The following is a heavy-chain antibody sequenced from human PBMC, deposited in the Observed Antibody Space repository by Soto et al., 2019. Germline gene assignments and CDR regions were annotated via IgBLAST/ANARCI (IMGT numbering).Heavy chain of an antibody. D-gene: IGHD2-2*01. V-gene: IGHV1-18*01. CDR1: GYPFISYG. Sequence: QDQLVQSGAELRKPGASVKVSCKASGYPFISYGFSWVRQAPGQGLEWLGWISAYNGDTKYEQKFQGRITMTTDTSTSTAYMELRSLKSDDTAVYYCARDVAPAASPLPVDYWGQGTLVTVSS. CDR3: ARDVAPAASPLPVDY. CDR2: ISAYNGDT. J-gene: IGHJ4*02.